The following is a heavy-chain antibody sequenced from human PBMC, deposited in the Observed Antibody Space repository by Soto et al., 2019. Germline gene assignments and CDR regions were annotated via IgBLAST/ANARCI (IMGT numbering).Heavy chain of an antibody. J-gene: IGHJ4*02. CDR3: AKDQGSSWYEIDY. Sequence: EVQLLESGGGLVQPGGSLRLSCAASGFTFSNYAVTWLRQAPGKGLEWVSTISGSGGSTYYADSVKGRFTISRDNSKNPLYLQMNSLRAEDTAVYYCAKDQGSSWYEIDYWGQGALVTVSS. D-gene: IGHD6-13*01. CDR1: GFTFSNYA. V-gene: IGHV3-23*01. CDR2: ISGSGGST.